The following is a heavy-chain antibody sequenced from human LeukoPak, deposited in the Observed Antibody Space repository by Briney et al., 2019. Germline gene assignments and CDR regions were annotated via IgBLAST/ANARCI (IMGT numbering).Heavy chain of an antibody. J-gene: IGHJ4*02. CDR1: GFTFSSYG. V-gene: IGHV3-23*01. D-gene: IGHD3-22*01. CDR2: ISGSGGST. CDR3: ASHDYDSSGYLDY. Sequence: PGGTLRLSCSSSGFTFSSYGMSWVRQAPGKGLEWVSAISGSGGSTYYADSVKGRFTISRDNSKNTLYLQMNSLRAEDTAVYYCASHDYDSSGYLDYWGQGTLVTVSS.